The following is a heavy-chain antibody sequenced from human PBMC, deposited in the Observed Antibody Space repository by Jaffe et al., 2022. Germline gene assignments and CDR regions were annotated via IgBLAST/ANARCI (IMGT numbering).Heavy chain of an antibody. D-gene: IGHD1-26*01. V-gene: IGHV4-38-2*01. Sequence: QVQLQESGPGLVKPSETLSLTCAVSGYSISSGYYWGWIRQPPGKGLEWIGSIYHSGSTYYNPSLKSRVTISVDTSKNQFSLKLSSVTAADTAVYYCARQTPFVVGARDASASIWGQGTMVTVSS. CDR3: ARQTPFVVGARDASASI. CDR2: IYHSGST. J-gene: IGHJ3*02. CDR1: GYSISSGYY.